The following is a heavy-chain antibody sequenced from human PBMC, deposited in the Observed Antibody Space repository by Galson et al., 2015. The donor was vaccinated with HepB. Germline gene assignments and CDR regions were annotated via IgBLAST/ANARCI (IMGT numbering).Heavy chain of an antibody. CDR3: AKDRRFGELPRLGPADY. Sequence: SLRLSCAASGFTFSSYAMSWVRQAPGKGLEWVSAISGSGGSTYYADSVKGRFTISRDNSKNTLYLQMNSLRAEDTAVYYCAKDRRFGELPRLGPADYWGQGTLVTVSS. V-gene: IGHV3-23*01. D-gene: IGHD3-10*01. J-gene: IGHJ4*02. CDR1: GFTFSSYA. CDR2: ISGSGGST.